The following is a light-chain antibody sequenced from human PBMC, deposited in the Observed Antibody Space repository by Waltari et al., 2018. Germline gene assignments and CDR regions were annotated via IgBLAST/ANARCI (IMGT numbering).Light chain of an antibody. J-gene: IGKJ1*01. CDR2: RAS. CDR1: ASITNW. CDR3: QQYDNYWT. Sequence: TYRASASITNWLAWDHQKPGKAPELLIYRASKLESGGPSRVSGSGSGTEFTLTISSLQPDDFSTYYCQQYDNYWTFGQGTKVEIK. V-gene: IGKV1-5*03.